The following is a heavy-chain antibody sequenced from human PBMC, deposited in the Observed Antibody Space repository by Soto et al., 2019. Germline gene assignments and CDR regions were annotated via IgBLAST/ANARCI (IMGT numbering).Heavy chain of an antibody. CDR2: IIPIFGTA. Sequence: ASVKVSCKASGGTFSSYAISWVRQAPGQGLEWMGGIIPIFGTANYAQKFQGRVTITADESTSTAYMELSSLRSEDTAVYYCARSEYYGSGSYLNSDYWGQGTLVTVSS. J-gene: IGHJ4*02. CDR3: ARSEYYGSGSYLNSDY. V-gene: IGHV1-69*13. CDR1: GGTFSSYA. D-gene: IGHD3-10*01.